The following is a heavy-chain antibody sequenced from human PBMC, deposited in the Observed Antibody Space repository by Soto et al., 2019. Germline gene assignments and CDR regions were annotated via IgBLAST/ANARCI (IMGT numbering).Heavy chain of an antibody. J-gene: IGHJ4*02. CDR1: GGSISSGDYY. V-gene: IGHV4-30-4*01. CDR3: ARESTRDSHYFDY. Sequence: SETLSLTCTVSGGSISSGDYYWSWIRQPPGKGLEWIGYIYYSGSTYYNPSLKSRVTISVDTSKNQFSLKLSSVTAADTAVYYCARESTRDSHYFDYWGQGTLVTVSS. D-gene: IGHD2-2*01. CDR2: IYYSGST.